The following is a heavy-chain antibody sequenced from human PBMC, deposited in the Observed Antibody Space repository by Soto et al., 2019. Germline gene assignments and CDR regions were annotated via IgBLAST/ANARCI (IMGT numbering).Heavy chain of an antibody. D-gene: IGHD3-9*01. CDR1: GFTFSSYG. V-gene: IGHV3-30*18. CDR2: ISYDGSNK. J-gene: IGHJ4*02. Sequence: GGSLRLSCAASGFTFSSYGMHWVRQAPGKGLEWVAVISYDGSNKYYADSVKGRFTISRDNSKNTLYLQMNSLRAEDTAVYYCGQGGDDSITGYYSATDYWGQGTLVTVSS. CDR3: GQGGDDSITGYYSATDY.